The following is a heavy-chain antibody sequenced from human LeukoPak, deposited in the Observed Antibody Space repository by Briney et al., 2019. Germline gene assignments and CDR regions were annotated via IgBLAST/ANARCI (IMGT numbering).Heavy chain of an antibody. Sequence: ASVKVSCKASGYTFTGNYMHWVRQAPGQGLEWMGWINPNSGGTNYAQKFQGRVTMTRDMSTSTVYMELSSLRSEDTAVYYCARELDAFDIWGQGTMVTVSS. V-gene: IGHV1-2*02. J-gene: IGHJ3*02. CDR3: ARELDAFDI. CDR1: GYTFTGNY. CDR2: INPNSGGT.